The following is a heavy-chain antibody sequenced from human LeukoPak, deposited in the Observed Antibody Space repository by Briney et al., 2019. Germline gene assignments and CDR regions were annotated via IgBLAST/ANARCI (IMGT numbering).Heavy chain of an antibody. Sequence: PGGSLRLSCAASRFTFTTYAMSWVRQTPGKGLGWVSTISGSGHITDYADSVKGRFTISRDNSKNTLYLQMNSLRAEDTAVYYCANHQRNILLWFGELWGQGTLVTVSS. J-gene: IGHJ4*02. CDR2: ISGSGHIT. CDR3: ANHQRNILLWFGEL. D-gene: IGHD3-10*01. CDR1: RFTFTTYA. V-gene: IGHV3-23*01.